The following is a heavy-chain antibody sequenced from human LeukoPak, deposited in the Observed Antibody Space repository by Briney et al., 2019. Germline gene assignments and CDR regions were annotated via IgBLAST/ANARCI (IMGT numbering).Heavy chain of an antibody. Sequence: GESLKISCKGSGYTFTRYWIGWVRQMPGKGLEWLGIIFPGDSDTRYSPSFQDQVTISADKSISTAYLQWSSLRASDTAMYYCARGWVNNWFDPWGQGTLVTVSS. D-gene: IGHD3-16*01. V-gene: IGHV5-51*01. CDR2: IFPGDSDT. CDR3: ARGWVNNWFDP. J-gene: IGHJ5*02. CDR1: GYTFTRYW.